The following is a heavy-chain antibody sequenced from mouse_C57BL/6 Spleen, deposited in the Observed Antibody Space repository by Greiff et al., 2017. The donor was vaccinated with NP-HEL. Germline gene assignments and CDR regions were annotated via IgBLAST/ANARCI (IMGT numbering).Heavy chain of an antibody. CDR3: ARDRRASYYFDY. D-gene: IGHD6-1*01. CDR1: GFTFSSYA. CDR2: ISDGGSYT. J-gene: IGHJ2*01. Sequence: EVKLMESGGGLVKPGGSLKLSCAASGFTFSSYAMSWVRQTPEKRLEWVATISDGGSYTYYPDNVKGRFTISRDNAKNNLYLQMSHLKSEDTAMYYCARDRRASYYFDYWGQGTTLTVSS. V-gene: IGHV5-4*01.